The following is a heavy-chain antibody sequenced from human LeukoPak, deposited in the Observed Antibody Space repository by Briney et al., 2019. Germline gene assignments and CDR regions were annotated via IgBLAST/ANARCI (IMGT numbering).Heavy chain of an antibody. CDR1: GFTFSNYA. CDR2: IGGSGGST. D-gene: IGHD3-22*01. V-gene: IGHV3-23*01. Sequence: PGGSLRLSCAASGFTFSNYAMSWVRQAPGKGLEWVSAIGGSGGSTYYADSVKGRFTISRDNSKNTLYLQMNSLRAEDTAVYYCAKEMNYYDSSGYYLEWFDPWGQGTLVTVSS. J-gene: IGHJ5*02. CDR3: AKEMNYYDSSGYYLEWFDP.